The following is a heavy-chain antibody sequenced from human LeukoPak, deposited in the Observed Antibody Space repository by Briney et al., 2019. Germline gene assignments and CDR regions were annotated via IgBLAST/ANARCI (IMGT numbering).Heavy chain of an antibody. V-gene: IGHV4-4*02. Sequence: SETLSLTCAVSGGSISSSNWWSWVRQPPGKGLEWIGEIYHSGSTNYNPSLKSRVTISVDKSKNQFSLKLSSVTAADTAVYYCARDKKQQLFYYYGMDVWGQGTTVTVSS. CDR2: IYHSGST. CDR1: GGSISSSNW. D-gene: IGHD6-13*01. CDR3: ARDKKQQLFYYYGMDV. J-gene: IGHJ6*02.